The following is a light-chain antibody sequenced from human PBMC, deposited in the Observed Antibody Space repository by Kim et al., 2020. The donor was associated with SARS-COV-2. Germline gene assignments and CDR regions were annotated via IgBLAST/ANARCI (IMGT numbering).Light chain of an antibody. CDR2: KAS. J-gene: IGKJ1*01. Sequence: DIQMTQSPSTLSASVGDRVTITCRASQSISSWLAWYQQKPGKAPQLLIYKASNLESGVPSRFSGSGSGTEFTLTISSLQPDDFATYYCQQYNSYSPWTFGQGTKVDIK. V-gene: IGKV1-5*03. CDR3: QQYNSYSPWT. CDR1: QSISSW.